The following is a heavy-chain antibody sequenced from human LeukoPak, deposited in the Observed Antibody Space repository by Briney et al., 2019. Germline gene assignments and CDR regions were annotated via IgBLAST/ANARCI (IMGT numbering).Heavy chain of an antibody. Sequence: GGSLRLSCSASGFTFSSYSVNWVRQAPGKGLEWVSSITSSSSTYYSDSVKGRFTISRDNAKNSLYLQMTSLRVEDTAVYYCARVGFYDFWSGINFFDYWGQGTLVTVSS. CDR2: ITSSSST. J-gene: IGHJ4*02. CDR3: ARVGFYDFWSGINFFDY. CDR1: GFTFSSYS. D-gene: IGHD3-3*01. V-gene: IGHV3-21*01.